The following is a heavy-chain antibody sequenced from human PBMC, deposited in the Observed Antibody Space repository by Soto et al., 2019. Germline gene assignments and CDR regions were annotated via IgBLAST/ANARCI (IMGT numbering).Heavy chain of an antibody. CDR2: IYYSGST. D-gene: IGHD5-18*01. J-gene: IGHJ6*03. CDR1: GGSISSSSYY. V-gene: IGHV4-39*01. Sequence: TSETLSLTCTVSGGSISSSSYYWGWIRQPPGKGLEWIGSIYYSGSTYYNPSLKSRVTISVDTSKNQFSLKLSSVTAADTAVYYCARRKVGYSYGYGHYYYYMDVWGKGTTVTVSS. CDR3: ARRKVGYSYGYGHYYYYMDV.